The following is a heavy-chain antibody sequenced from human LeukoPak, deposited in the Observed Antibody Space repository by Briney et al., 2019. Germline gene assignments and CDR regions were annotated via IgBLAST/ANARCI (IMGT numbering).Heavy chain of an antibody. CDR1: GGSISSSSHY. J-gene: IGHJ4*02. V-gene: IGHV4-39*07. CDR3: ARISSSWYPDY. Sequence: SEILSLTCTVSGGSISSSSHYWVWIRQPPGKGLEWMGSIYYSGSTYYNPSLKSRITISIDTTKSQFSLKLSSVTAADTAVYYCARISSSWYPDYWGQGTLVTVSS. CDR2: IYYSGST. D-gene: IGHD6-13*01.